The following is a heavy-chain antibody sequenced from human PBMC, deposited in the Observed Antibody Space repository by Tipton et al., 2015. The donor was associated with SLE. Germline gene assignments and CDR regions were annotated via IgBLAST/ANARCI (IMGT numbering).Heavy chain of an antibody. D-gene: IGHD3-9*01. CDR1: GYSFTSYW. Sequence: QLVQSGAEVKKPGESLKISCKGSGYSFTSYWIGWVRQMPGKGLEWMGIIYPSDSDTRYSPSFQGQVTISVDKSIDTAYLQWSSLRASDTAIYYCARELRSAGYSDCWGQGTLVTVSS. J-gene: IGHJ4*02. CDR2: IYPSDSDT. CDR3: ARELRSAGYSDC. V-gene: IGHV5-51*03.